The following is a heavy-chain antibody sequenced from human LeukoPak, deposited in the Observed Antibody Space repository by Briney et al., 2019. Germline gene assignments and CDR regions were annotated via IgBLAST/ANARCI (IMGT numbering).Heavy chain of an antibody. CDR1: GYTFTSYY. CDR3: ARDPGSAVGIVVVQHATDAFDI. J-gene: IGHJ3*02. Sequence: GASVKVSCKASGYTFTSYYMHWVRQAPGQGLEWMGGTIPPFGTANYAQKFQGRVTITADESTTTVYMEMTSLTSEDTAMYYCARDPGSAVGIVVVQHATDAFDIWGQGTMVTVSS. V-gene: IGHV1-69*13. CDR2: TIPPFGTA. D-gene: IGHD2-15*01.